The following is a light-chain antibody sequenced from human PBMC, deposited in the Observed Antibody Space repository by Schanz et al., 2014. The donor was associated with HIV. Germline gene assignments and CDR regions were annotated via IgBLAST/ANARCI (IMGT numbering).Light chain of an antibody. J-gene: IGKJ4*01. CDR1: QNISNH. CDR3: LQSFRSPLT. CDR2: VAS. Sequence: IQMTQSPSSLSASVGERVTITCRASQNISNHLNWYQQQPGKGPKLLIYVASSLQSGVPSRFSGSGSGTDFTLTISSLQPEDFATYSCLQSFRSPLTFGGGTKVEIK. V-gene: IGKV1-39*01.